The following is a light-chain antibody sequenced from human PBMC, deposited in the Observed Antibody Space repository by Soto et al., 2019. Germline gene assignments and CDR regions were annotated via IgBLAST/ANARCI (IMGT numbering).Light chain of an antibody. V-gene: IGKV3-11*01. J-gene: IGKJ1*01. CDR3: HQRQSWPRT. CDR1: QAVNTR. Sequence: EIVLTQSPATLSSFPGDRVTLSCRASQAVNTRLAWYQHRPGQAPRLRIYLASNRAAGVPARFSGSGSGTDFTLTISDVEPEDFAVYYCHQRQSWPRTFGQGT. CDR2: LAS.